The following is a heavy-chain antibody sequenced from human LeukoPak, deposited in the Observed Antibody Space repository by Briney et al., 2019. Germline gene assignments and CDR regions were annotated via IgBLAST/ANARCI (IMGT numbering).Heavy chain of an antibody. V-gene: IGHV4-38-2*01. CDR3: ARSPRWFFDL. J-gene: IGHJ2*01. Sequence: SETLSLTCDVSGYSITSGYFWGWIRQPPGKGLEWIGSIYHVGNTFYNPSLKSRVTISLDTSKNHFSVKLASVTAADTAVYYCARSPRWFFDLWGRGTLITVSP. CDR2: IYHVGNT. CDR1: GYSITSGYF.